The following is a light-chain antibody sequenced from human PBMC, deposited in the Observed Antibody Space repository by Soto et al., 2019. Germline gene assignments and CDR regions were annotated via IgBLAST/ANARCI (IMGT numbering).Light chain of an antibody. CDR3: QQYTNSPTLT. J-gene: IGKJ4*01. V-gene: IGKV3-20*01. CDR2: GAS. CDR1: QSVSSHY. Sequence: EIVLTQSPGTLSLSPGERATLSCRASQSVSSHYLAWYQQKPGQAPRLLIYGASSRATGIPDRFSGSGSGKDFTLTISILEPEDFAVYYCQQYTNSPTLTFGGGTKVDIK.